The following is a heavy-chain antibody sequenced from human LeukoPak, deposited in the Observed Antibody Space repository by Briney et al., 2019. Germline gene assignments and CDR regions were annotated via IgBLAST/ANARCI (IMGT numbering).Heavy chain of an antibody. CDR1: GFTFSSYA. V-gene: IGHV3-23*01. CDR3: ANSDPQQLAAFDY. CDR2: ISGSGGST. Sequence: TGGSLRLSCAASGFTFSSYAMSWVRQAPGKGLEWVSAISGSGGSTYYADSVKGRFTISRDNSKNTLYLQMNSLRAEDTAVYYCANSDPQQLAAFDYWGQGTLVTVSS. J-gene: IGHJ4*02. D-gene: IGHD6-6*01.